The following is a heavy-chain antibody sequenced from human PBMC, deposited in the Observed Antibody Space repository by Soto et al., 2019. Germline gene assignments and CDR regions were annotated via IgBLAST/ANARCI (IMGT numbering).Heavy chain of an antibody. J-gene: IGHJ6*02. CDR3: ARDGSRYCSSTSCYSGYYYYGMDV. D-gene: IGHD2-2*01. V-gene: IGHV4-61*01. CDR2: MYNSGST. CDR1: GGSVSSGSYY. Sequence: SETLSLTCTVSGGSVSSGSYYWSWIRQPPGKGLEWIGYMYNSGSTNFNPSLKSRVTISVDTSKNQFSLKLSSVTAADAAVYYCARDGSRYCSSTSCYSGYYYYGMDVWGQGTTVTVSS.